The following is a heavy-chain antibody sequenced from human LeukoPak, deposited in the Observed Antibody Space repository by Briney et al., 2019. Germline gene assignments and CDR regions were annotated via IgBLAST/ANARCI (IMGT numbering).Heavy chain of an antibody. CDR2: INPNSGGT. V-gene: IGHV1-2*02. Sequence: GASVKVSCKASGYTFTGYYMHWVRQAPGQGLEWMGWINPNSGGTNYAQKFQGRVTMTRDTSISTAYMELSSLRSDDTAMYYCARMWSTATSGWNWFDPWGQGTLVTVST. J-gene: IGHJ5*02. D-gene: IGHD6-13*01. CDR3: ARMWSTATSGWNWFDP. CDR1: GYTFTGYY.